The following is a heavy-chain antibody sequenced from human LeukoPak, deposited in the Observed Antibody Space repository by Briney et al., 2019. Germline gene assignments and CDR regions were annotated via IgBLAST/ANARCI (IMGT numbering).Heavy chain of an antibody. J-gene: IGHJ4*02. V-gene: IGHV1-24*01. Sequence: ASVKVSCTVSGSTLTTISIDWVRQAPGKGLEWVGSLSPRDGETFHAQKFQGRLTMTADTPTETAYMELSTLESGDTALYYCATGAMVYDFWGQGTLVTVSS. D-gene: IGHD3-10*01. CDR3: ATGAMVYDF. CDR2: LSPRDGET. CDR1: GSTLTTIS.